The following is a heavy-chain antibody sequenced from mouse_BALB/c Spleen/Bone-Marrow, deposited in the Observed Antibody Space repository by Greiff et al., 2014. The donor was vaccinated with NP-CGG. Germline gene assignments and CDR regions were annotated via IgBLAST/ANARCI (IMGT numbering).Heavy chain of an antibody. D-gene: IGHD2-1*01. Sequence: DVMLVESGGGLVQPGGSLRLSCEASGFTSIDYYMTWVRQPPGKALEWLGFIRNRANGYTTXYSXSVXXRFTISRDISQSIFYLQMNTLRAEDSATYYCARETGYAYGNFAMDYWGQGTSVTVSS. CDR1: GFTSIDYY. CDR3: ARETGYAYGNFAMDY. J-gene: IGHJ4*01. CDR2: IRNRANGYTT. V-gene: IGHV7-3*02.